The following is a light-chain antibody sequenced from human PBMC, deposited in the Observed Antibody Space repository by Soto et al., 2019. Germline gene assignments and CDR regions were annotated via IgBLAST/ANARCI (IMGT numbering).Light chain of an antibody. Sequence: DLVMTQSPDSLAVSLGERATINCKSSQTVLYSSNNKNYLAWYQQKPGQPPKLLISWASTRESGVPDRFSGRWSGTDFTLTISSLQAEDVAGYYCQQYASTLSAFGQGTKVEIK. CDR3: QQYASTLSA. V-gene: IGKV4-1*01. CDR1: QTVLYSSNNKNY. J-gene: IGKJ1*01. CDR2: WAS.